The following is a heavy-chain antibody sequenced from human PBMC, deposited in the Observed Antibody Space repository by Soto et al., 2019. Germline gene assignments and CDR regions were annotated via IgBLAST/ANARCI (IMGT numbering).Heavy chain of an antibody. CDR2: IYWDDDK. D-gene: IGHD2-15*01. Sequence: QITLKASGPTLVKPTQTLTLTCTFPGFSLSTSGVGVGWIRQPQGKALEWLALIYWDDDKRYSPSLKSRLTITKNTSTNQVALTMTNMDPVDTATYYGAHIPSYCSGGSCYTGFDYWGQGTLVTVSS. J-gene: IGHJ4*02. CDR1: GFSLSTSGVG. V-gene: IGHV2-5*02. CDR3: AHIPSYCSGGSCYTGFDY.